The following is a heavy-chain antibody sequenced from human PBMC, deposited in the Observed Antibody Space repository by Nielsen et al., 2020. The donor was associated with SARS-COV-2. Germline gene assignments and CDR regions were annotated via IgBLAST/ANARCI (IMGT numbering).Heavy chain of an antibody. D-gene: IGHD4-17*01. V-gene: IGHV3-23*01. CDR3: AKATTVTTSPI. CDR2: ISGSGGST. J-gene: IGHJ3*02. CDR1: GFTFSSYA. Sequence: GESLKISCAASGFTFSSYAMSWVRQAPGKGLEWVSAISGSGGSTYYADPVKGRFTISRDNSKNTLYLQMNSLRAEDTAVYYCAKATTVTTSPIWGQGTMVTVSS.